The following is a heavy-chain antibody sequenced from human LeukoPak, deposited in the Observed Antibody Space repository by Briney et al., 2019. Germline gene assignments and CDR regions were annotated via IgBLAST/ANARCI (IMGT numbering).Heavy chain of an antibody. CDR1: GYTFNNYG. Sequence: SVKVSCKASGYTFNNYGINWVRQAPGQGLEWMGGIIPIFGTANYAQKFQGRVTITADKSTSTAYMELSSLRSEDTAVYYCASDSSGYYYRYYFDYWGQGTLVTVSS. CDR2: IIPIFGTA. D-gene: IGHD3-22*01. J-gene: IGHJ4*02. V-gene: IGHV1-69*06. CDR3: ASDSSGYYYRYYFDY.